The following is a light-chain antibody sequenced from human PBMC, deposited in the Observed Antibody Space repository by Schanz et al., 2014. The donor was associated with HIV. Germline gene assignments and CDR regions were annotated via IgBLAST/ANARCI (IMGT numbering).Light chain of an antibody. Sequence: EIVMTQSPATLSVSPGERATLSCRASQSVTSNLAWYQQKPGQAPRLLIYGASSRATGIPDRFSGSGSGTDFTLTISRLEPEDFAVYYCQQYGSSPPYTFGQGTNLEIK. V-gene: IGKV3-20*01. CDR1: QSVTSN. CDR3: QQYGSSPPYT. CDR2: GAS. J-gene: IGKJ2*01.